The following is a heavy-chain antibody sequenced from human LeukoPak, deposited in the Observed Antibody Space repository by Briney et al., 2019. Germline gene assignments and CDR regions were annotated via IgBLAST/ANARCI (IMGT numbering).Heavy chain of an antibody. Sequence: GGSLRLSCAASGFTFSSYEINWVRQAPGKGLEWVSYISSSGSTIYYADSVKGRFTISRDNAKNSLYLDMNSLRAEDTAVYYCARGHTAVTRHFDFWGQGTLVTVSS. CDR1: GFTFSSYE. CDR3: ARGHTAVTRHFDF. J-gene: IGHJ4*02. D-gene: IGHD4-17*01. V-gene: IGHV3-48*03. CDR2: ISSSGSTI.